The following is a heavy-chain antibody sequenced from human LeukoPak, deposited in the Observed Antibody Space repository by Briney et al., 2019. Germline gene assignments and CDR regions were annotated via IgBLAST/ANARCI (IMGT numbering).Heavy chain of an antibody. D-gene: IGHD3-22*01. J-gene: IGHJ3*02. CDR3: ARGRSAYYYDSSGRRPDAFDI. CDR2: INHSGST. V-gene: IGHV4-34*01. Sequence: SETLSLTCAVYGGSFSGYYWSWIRQPPGKGLEWMGEINHSGSTNYNPSLKSRVTISVDTSKNQFSLKLSSVTAADTAVYYSARGRSAYYYDSSGRRPDAFDIWGQGTMVTVSS. CDR1: GGSFSGYY.